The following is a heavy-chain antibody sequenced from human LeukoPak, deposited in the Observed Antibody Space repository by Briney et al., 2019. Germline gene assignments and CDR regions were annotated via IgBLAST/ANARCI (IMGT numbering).Heavy chain of an antibody. J-gene: IGHJ6*02. Sequence: GGSLRLSCAASGFTFSSYGMHWVRQAPGKGLEWVAVIWYDGSNKYYADSVKGRFTISRDNSKNTLYLQMNSLRAEDTAVYYCARDSHSSGWYGVNYYYYYGMDVWGQGTTVTVSS. CDR2: IWYDGSNK. V-gene: IGHV3-33*01. CDR3: ARDSHSSGWYGVNYYYYYGMDV. D-gene: IGHD6-19*01. CDR1: GFTFSSYG.